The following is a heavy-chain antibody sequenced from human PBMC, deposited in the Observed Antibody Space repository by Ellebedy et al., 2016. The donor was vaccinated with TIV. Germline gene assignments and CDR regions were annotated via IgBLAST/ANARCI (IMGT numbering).Heavy chain of an antibody. CDR1: GYTFTSYD. Sequence: ASVKVSXKTSGYTFTSYDINWVRQATGQGPEWMRWLNPNSGNTGYLQNFQGRVTMTRDTSISTAYMELSGLTSEDTALYYCARTMVRGAPGIDYWGQGTLVTVSS. CDR3: ARTMVRGAPGIDY. V-gene: IGHV1-8*01. J-gene: IGHJ4*02. CDR2: LNPNSGNT. D-gene: IGHD3-10*01.